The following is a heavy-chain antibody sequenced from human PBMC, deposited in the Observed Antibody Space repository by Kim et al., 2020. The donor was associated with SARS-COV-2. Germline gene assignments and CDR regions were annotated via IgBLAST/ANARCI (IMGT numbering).Heavy chain of an antibody. CDR2: IISNGVNT. J-gene: IGHJ4*02. V-gene: IGHV3-64D*09. CDR1: GFTFSNYV. D-gene: IGHD6-13*01. CDR3: VKMYTNSWHYFDF. Sequence: GGSLRLSCSASGFTFSNYVMHWVRQAPGKGLEYVSAIISNGVNTYYADSVKGRFTISRDNLKNTLSLQVSSLRAEDTAVYYCVKMYTNSWHYFDFWGQGILVTVSS.